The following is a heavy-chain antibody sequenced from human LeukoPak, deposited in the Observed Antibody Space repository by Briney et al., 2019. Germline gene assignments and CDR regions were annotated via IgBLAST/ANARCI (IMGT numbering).Heavy chain of an antibody. CDR3: AREWPALGYCSSTSCYGGNWFDP. J-gene: IGHJ5*02. CDR1: GYTFTSYG. Sequence: ASVKVSCKASGYTFTSYGISWVRQAPGQGLEWMGWISAYNGNTNYAQKLQGRVTMTTDTSTSTAYMELRSLRSDDTAVYYCAREWPALGYCSSTSCYGGNWFDPWGQGTLVTVSS. CDR2: ISAYNGNT. V-gene: IGHV1-18*04. D-gene: IGHD2-2*03.